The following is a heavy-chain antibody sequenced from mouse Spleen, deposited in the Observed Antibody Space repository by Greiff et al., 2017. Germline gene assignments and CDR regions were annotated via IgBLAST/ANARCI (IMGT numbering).Heavy chain of an antibody. CDR2: ISSGGSYT. J-gene: IGHJ1*01. D-gene: IGHD1-1*01. CDR1: GFTFSSYA. CDR3: ARHNYGSSYDWYFDV. Sequence: EVNLVESGGGLVKPGGSLKLSCAASGFTFSSYAMSWVRQTPEKRLEWVATISSGGSYTYYPDSVKGRFTISRDNAKNTLYLQMSSLRSEDTAMYYCARHNYGSSYDWYFDVWGAGTTVTVSS. V-gene: IGHV5-9-3*01.